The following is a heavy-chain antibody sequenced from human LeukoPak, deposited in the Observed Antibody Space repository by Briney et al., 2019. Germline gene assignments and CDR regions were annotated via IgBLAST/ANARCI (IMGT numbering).Heavy chain of an antibody. J-gene: IGHJ1*01. Sequence: PSETLSLTCAVYGGSFSGHYWSWIRQPPGKGLEWIGEINHSGDINYNPSLKSRVSISIDTSKNRFSLDVTSVTAADTAIYYCASGMIPFQEWGQGDLVIVSS. D-gene: IGHD3-22*01. V-gene: IGHV4-34*01. CDR2: INHSGDI. CDR3: ASGMIPFQE. CDR1: GGSFSGHY.